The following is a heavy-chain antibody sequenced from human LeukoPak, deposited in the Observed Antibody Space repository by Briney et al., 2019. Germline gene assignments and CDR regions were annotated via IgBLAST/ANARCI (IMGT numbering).Heavy chain of an antibody. Sequence: AASVKVSCKASGYTFTSYEINWVRQATGQGLEWMGWMNPNSGNTGYAQKFQGRVTMTRNTSISTAYMELSSLRSEDTAVYYCARGENFRSTDDVIDYWGQGTLVTVSS. J-gene: IGHJ4*02. CDR1: GYTFTSYE. D-gene: IGHD4-11*01. V-gene: IGHV1-8*01. CDR3: ARGENFRSTDDVIDY. CDR2: MNPNSGNT.